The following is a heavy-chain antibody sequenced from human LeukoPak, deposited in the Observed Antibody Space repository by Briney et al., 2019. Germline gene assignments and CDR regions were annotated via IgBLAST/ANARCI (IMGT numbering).Heavy chain of an antibody. CDR3: ARHGGYGDYLTEYFQH. D-gene: IGHD4-17*01. CDR1: GYDFPSYW. J-gene: IGHJ1*01. CDR2: IHPGDSDT. V-gene: IGHV5-51*01. Sequence: GESLKISCKGSGYDFPSYWIAWVRQMPGKGLEWMGIIHPGDSDTRYSPSFQGQVTLSADKSINTAYLQWSSLTASDTAMYYCARHGGYGDYLTEYFQHWGQGTLVTVSS.